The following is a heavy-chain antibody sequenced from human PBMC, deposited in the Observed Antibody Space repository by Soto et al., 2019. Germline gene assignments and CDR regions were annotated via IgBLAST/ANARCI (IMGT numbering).Heavy chain of an antibody. V-gene: IGHV4-31*03. J-gene: IGHJ5*02. Sequence: SETLSLTCTVSGGSISSGGYYWSWIRQHPGKGLEWIGYIYYSGSTYYNPSLKSRVTISVDKSKNQFSLKLSSVTAADTAVYYCARGARDYIWGSYRSILNWFDPWGQGTLVTVSS. CDR1: GGSISSGGYY. CDR3: ARGARDYIWGSYRSILNWFDP. D-gene: IGHD3-16*02. CDR2: IYYSGST.